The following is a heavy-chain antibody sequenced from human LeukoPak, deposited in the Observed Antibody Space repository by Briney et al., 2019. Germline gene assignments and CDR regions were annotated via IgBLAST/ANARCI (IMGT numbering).Heavy chain of an antibody. CDR1: GYSFTSYW. J-gene: IGHJ5*02. V-gene: IGHV5-51*01. CDR2: IYPGDSNI. D-gene: IGHD1-26*01. Sequence: GESLKISCQGSGYSFTSYWIGWVRQMPGKGLELMGIIYPGDSNIRYSPSFQGQVTISADKSINTACLQWSSLQASDTAMYYCARLGLSGSHNWFDPWGQGTLVTVSS. CDR3: ARLGLSGSHNWFDP.